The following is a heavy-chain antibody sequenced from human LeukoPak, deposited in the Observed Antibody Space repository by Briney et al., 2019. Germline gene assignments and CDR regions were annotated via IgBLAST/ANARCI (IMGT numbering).Heavy chain of an antibody. J-gene: IGHJ4*02. CDR3: ARDGGEGYYYGSGSYH. D-gene: IGHD3-10*01. V-gene: IGHV4-34*01. Sequence: SETLSLTCAVYGGSFSGYYWSWIRQPPGKGLEWIGEINHSGSTNYNPSLKSRVTISVDTSKNQFSLKLSSVTAADTAVYYCARDGGEGYYYGSGSYHWGQGTLVTVSS. CDR1: GGSFSGYY. CDR2: INHSGST.